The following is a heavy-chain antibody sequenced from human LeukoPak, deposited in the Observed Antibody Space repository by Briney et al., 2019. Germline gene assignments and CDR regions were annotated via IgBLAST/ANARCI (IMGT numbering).Heavy chain of an antibody. J-gene: IGHJ4*02. Sequence: ASVKVSCKASGYTFTSYGISWVRQAPGQGLEWMGWISAYNGNTNYAQKLQGRVTMTTDTSTSTAYMELRSLRSDDTAAYYCAGFLEYGDYWDPSFDYWGQGTLVTVSS. D-gene: IGHD4-17*01. CDR1: GYTFTSYG. CDR3: AGFLEYGDYWDPSFDY. CDR2: ISAYNGNT. V-gene: IGHV1-18*01.